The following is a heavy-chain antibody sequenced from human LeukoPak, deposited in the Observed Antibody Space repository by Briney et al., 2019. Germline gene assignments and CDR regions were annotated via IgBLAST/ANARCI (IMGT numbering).Heavy chain of an antibody. J-gene: IGHJ4*02. D-gene: IGHD6-19*01. V-gene: IGHV3-74*01. CDR2: INNDGSST. CDR1: GFTFSTYW. Sequence: PGGSLRLSCAASGFTFSTYWMHWVRQAPGKGLVWVSRINNDGSSTGYADSVKGRFTISRDNVKNTVYPQMNSLTAEDTAVYYCARGQSSGWYPDWGQGTLVTVPS. CDR3: ARGQSSGWYPD.